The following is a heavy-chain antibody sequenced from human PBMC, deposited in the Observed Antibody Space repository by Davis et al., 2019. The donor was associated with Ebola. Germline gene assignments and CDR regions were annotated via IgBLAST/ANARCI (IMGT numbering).Heavy chain of an antibody. V-gene: IGHV4-39*01. CDR3: TRQFYYDYGMDV. Sequence: MPSETLSLTCTVSGGSISSSSYYWGWIRQPPGKGLEWIGSIYYSGSTYYNPSLRSRVTISRDTSKNQFSLRLSSVTAADTAVYYCTRQFYYDYGMDVWGKGTTVSVSS. J-gene: IGHJ6*04. D-gene: IGHD3-10*01. CDR2: IYYSGST. CDR1: GGSISSSSYY.